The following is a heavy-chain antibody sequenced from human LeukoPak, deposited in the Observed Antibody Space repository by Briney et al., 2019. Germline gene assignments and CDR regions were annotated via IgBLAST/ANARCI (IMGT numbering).Heavy chain of an antibody. CDR2: IVPIFGTA. J-gene: IGHJ3*02. Sequence: GSSVKVSCKASGGTFSSYAISWVRQAPGQGLEWMRGIVPIFGTANYAQKFQGRVTITADESTSTAYMELSSLRSEDTAVYYCARDLLRALSGYIPAYAFDIWGQGTMVTVSS. CDR3: ARDLLRALSGYIPAYAFDI. D-gene: IGHD3-22*01. CDR1: GGTFSSYA. V-gene: IGHV1-69*01.